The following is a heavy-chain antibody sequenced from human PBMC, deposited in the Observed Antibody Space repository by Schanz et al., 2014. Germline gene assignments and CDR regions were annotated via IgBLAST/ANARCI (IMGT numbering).Heavy chain of an antibody. Sequence: EVQLVESGGGLVQPGGSVRLSCAASGFTFSGYWMTWFRQAPGKGLEWVANIIHDGSEKFYVDSVKGRFTISRDNAKNSLYLQMDALRAEDTAVYYCARDLRNSRPSYYDHWGQGTLVTVSA. J-gene: IGHJ4*02. V-gene: IGHV3-7*01. D-gene: IGHD6-13*01. CDR2: IIHDGSEK. CDR3: ARDLRNSRPSYYDH. CDR1: GFTFSGYW.